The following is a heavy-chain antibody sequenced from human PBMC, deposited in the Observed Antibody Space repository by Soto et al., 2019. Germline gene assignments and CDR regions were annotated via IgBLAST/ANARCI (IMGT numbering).Heavy chain of an antibody. CDR1: GFTFSDYY. J-gene: IGHJ4*02. V-gene: IGHV3-72*01. CDR3: VRFSYSSAWNPDY. CDR2: TRNKVNSYTT. Sequence: DVQLVEAGGGLVQPGGSLRLSCAVSGFTFSDYYMDWVRQAPGNGLEWVGRTRNKVNSYTTEYAASVKGRFIVSRDDLKNSLYLQMNSLNTEDTAVYYGVRFSYSSAWNPDYWVQGTLVTVSS. D-gene: IGHD6-19*01.